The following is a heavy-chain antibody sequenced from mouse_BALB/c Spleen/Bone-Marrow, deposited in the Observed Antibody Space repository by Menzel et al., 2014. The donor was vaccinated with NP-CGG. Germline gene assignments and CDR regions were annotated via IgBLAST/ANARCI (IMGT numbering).Heavy chain of an antibody. CDR1: GYTFTSYW. CDR3: ARQITTVDYAMDY. Sequence: VQLQQSGAELAKPGASVKMSCKASGYTFTSYWMHWVKQRPGQGLEWIGYINPSTGYTEYNQKSKDKATLTADKSSSTAYMQLSSLTSEDSAVYYCARQITTVDYAMDYWGQGTSVNVSS. D-gene: IGHD1-1*01. CDR2: INPSTGYT. J-gene: IGHJ4*01. V-gene: IGHV1-7*01.